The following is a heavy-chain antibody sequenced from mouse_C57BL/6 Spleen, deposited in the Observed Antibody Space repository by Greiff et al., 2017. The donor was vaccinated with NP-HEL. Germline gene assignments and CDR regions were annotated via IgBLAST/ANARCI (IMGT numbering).Heavy chain of an antibody. J-gene: IGHJ2*01. V-gene: IGHV5-17*01. CDR1: GFTFSDYG. CDR2: ISSGSSTI. CDR3: ARVYYSNSHFDY. Sequence: EVKLMESGGGLVKPGGSLKLSCAASGFTFSDYGMHWVRQAPEKGLEWVAYISSGSSTIYYADTVKGRFTISRDNAKNTLFLQMTSLRSEDTAMYYCARVYYSNSHFDYWGQGTTLTVSS. D-gene: IGHD2-5*01.